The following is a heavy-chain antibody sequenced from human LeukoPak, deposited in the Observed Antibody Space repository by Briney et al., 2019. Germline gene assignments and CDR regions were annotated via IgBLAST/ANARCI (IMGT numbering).Heavy chain of an antibody. J-gene: IGHJ4*02. CDR3: TRASFDH. Sequence: VSVKVSCKASGYTFVTYGINWVRQAPGQRPEWMGWISTYNGNTKYALKFQDRVTLTRDTSTTTAYMELRSLTSDDRAVYYCTRASFDHWGQGTLV. V-gene: IGHV1-18*01. CDR1: GYTFVTYG. CDR2: ISTYNGNT.